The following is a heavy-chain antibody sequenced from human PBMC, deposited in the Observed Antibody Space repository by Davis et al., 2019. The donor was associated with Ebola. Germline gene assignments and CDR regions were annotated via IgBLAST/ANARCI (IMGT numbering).Heavy chain of an antibody. Sequence: SLKLSCAASGFTFSSYAMHWVRQAPGKGLEWVAVISYDGSNNYYSYSVKGRFIISRDNSKNTLYLQMNSLRAEDTAVYYCARGVIVVFDPAGGIDPWGQGTLVTVSS. D-gene: IGHD3-22*01. CDR2: ISYDGSNN. CDR1: GFTFSSYA. CDR3: ARGVIVVFDPAGGIDP. J-gene: IGHJ5*02. V-gene: IGHV3-30-3*01.